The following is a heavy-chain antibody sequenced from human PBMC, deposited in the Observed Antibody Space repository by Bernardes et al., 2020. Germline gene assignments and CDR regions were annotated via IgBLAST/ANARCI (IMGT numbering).Heavy chain of an antibody. CDR1: GDSITSNNFF. D-gene: IGHD2-21*02. Sequence: SETLSLTCTVSGDSITSNNFFWGWLLQRPEKGLEWIGIIYYSGNTYYNPSLQSRLSISVDTSKNQFSLSLSSVTAADTAVYYCARLASDSVSSFDYWGQGTLVTISS. V-gene: IGHV4-39*01. CDR3: ARLASDSVSSFDY. J-gene: IGHJ4*02. CDR2: IYYSGNT.